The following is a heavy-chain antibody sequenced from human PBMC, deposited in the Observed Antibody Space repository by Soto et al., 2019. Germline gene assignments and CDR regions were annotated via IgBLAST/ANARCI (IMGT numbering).Heavy chain of an antibody. V-gene: IGHV3-30*18. D-gene: IGHD1-26*01. J-gene: IGHJ4*02. CDR2: ISYDGSNK. CDR3: AKEGRSTRYFDY. Sequence: QVQLVESGGGVVQPGRSLRLSCAASGFTFSSYVMHWVRQAPGKGLEWVAVISYDGSNKYYADSVKGRFTISRDNSKNTLYLQMNSLRAEDTAVYYCAKEGRSTRYFDYWGQGTLVTVSS. CDR1: GFTFSSYV.